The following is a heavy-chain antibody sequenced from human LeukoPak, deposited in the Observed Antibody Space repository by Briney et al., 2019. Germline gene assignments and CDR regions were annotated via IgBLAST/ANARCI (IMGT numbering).Heavy chain of an antibody. CDR3: ASFPCGNYPKESFNF. CDR2: INPDGSEK. D-gene: IGHD3-22*01. V-gene: IGHV3-7*01. J-gene: IGHJ3*01. Sequence: GGSLRLSCAASGFTFSNNWMRWVRQTPGKGLEWVAKINPDGSEKSYVDSVKGRCTISRDNAKNTLYLQMSGLRPEDTPRYYCASFPCGNYPKESFNFWGQGTMVSVSS. CDR1: GFTFSNNW.